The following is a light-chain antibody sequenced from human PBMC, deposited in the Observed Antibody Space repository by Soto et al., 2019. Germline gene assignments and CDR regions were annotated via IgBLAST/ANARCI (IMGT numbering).Light chain of an antibody. J-gene: IGKJ4*01. CDR3: QQYHTWPIT. CDR2: GAS. V-gene: IGKV3-15*01. CDR1: QGVSRK. Sequence: DIVMTQSPATLSVAPGERVTFSCRASQGVSRKLAWYQHKPGQAPRLLISGASTGPTGIPARFSGSGSGTEFTLTISSLQSEECAIYYCQQYHTWPITFGGGTKVEIK.